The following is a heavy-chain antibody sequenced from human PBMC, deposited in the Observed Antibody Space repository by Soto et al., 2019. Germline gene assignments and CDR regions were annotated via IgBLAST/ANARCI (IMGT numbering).Heavy chain of an antibody. J-gene: IGHJ5*02. D-gene: IGHD1-26*01. CDR2: IYHSGST. V-gene: IGHV4-30-2*01. Sequence: SETLSLTCAVSGGSISSGGYSWSWIRQPPGKGLEWIGYIYHSGSTYYNPSLKSRVTISVDRSKNQFSLKLSSVTDADTAVYYCATAIRSYDALDPWGQGTLVTVSS. CDR1: GGSISSGGYS. CDR3: ATAIRSYDALDP.